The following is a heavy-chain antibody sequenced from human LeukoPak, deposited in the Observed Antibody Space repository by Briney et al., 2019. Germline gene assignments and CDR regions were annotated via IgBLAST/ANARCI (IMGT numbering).Heavy chain of an antibody. CDR3: ARGFDYDFWSGYYSPYYYYGTDV. J-gene: IGHJ6*02. V-gene: IGHV4-34*01. Sequence: SETLSLTCAVYGGSFSGYYWSWIRQPPGKGLEWIGEINHSGSTNYNPSLKSRVTISVDTSKNQFSLKLSSVTAADTAVYYCARGFDYDFWSGYYSPYYYYGTDVWGQGTTVTVSS. CDR1: GGSFSGYY. D-gene: IGHD3-3*01. CDR2: INHSGST.